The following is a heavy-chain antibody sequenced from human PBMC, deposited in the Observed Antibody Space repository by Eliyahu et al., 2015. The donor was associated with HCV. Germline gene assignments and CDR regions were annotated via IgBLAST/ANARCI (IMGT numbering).Heavy chain of an antibody. CDR1: GFTFSSYS. D-gene: IGHD3-10*01. V-gene: IGHV3-21*01. Sequence: EVQLVESGGGLVKPGGSLRLSCAASGFTFSSYSXHWVRQAPGKGXEWVSSISSSSSYIYYADSVKGRFTISRDNAKNSLYLQMNSLRAEDTAVYYCARLIRSPGTYYYGSGSYIDPLGVDYWGQGTLVTVSS. J-gene: IGHJ4*02. CDR3: ARLIRSPGTYYYGSGSYIDPLGVDY. CDR2: ISSSSSYI.